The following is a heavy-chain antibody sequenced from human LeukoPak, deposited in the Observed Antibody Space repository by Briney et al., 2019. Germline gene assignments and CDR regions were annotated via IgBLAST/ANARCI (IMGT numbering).Heavy chain of an antibody. D-gene: IGHD4-17*01. CDR1: GFTFSNYW. CDR3: AKDMTTVIGAFDI. CDR2: INPGGSST. J-gene: IGHJ3*02. V-gene: IGHV3-74*01. Sequence: GGSLRLSCAASGFTFSNYWMHWVRQVPGKGLVWVSRINPGGSSTTYADSVKGRFTISRDNAKNTLYLQMNSLRAEDTALYYCAKDMTTVIGAFDIWGQGTMVTVSS.